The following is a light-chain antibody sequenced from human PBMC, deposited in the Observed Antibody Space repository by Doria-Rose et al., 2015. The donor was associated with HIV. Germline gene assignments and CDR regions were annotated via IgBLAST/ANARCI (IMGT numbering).Light chain of an antibody. Sequence: ATLSLSPGERATLSCRASQNINNFLAWYQHKPGQAPRLLIYDASNRATGIPARFSGSGSGTDFTLTISSPEPEDFAVYYCQQRNNWQELTFGGGTKVEI. CDR1: QNINNF. CDR2: DAS. J-gene: IGKJ4*01. V-gene: IGKV3-11*01. CDR3: QQRNNWQELT.